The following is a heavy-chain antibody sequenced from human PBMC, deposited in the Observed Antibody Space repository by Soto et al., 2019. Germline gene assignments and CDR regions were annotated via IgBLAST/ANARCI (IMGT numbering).Heavy chain of an antibody. CDR2: IDPSGGST. CDR3: ARALTLGRGLSYFDY. V-gene: IGHV1-46*04. J-gene: IGHJ4*02. Sequence: QVQLVQSGAEVKKPGASVKVACKASGYTFTSYYMHWVRQAPGQGLEWMGIIDPSGGSTTYAQKLQGRVTVTRDTSTSTVYMDLSSLRSEDTAVYYCARALTLGRGLSYFDYWGLGTLVTVSS. CDR1: GYTFTSYY.